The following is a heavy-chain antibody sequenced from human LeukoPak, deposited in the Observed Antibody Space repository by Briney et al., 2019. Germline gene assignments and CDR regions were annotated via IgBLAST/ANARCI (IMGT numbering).Heavy chain of an antibody. CDR3: AKGYSIVVVPAAPPGDP. CDR2: ISGSGGST. D-gene: IGHD2-2*01. J-gene: IGHJ5*02. CDR1: GFTFSSYA. V-gene: IGHV3-23*01. Sequence: GGSLRLSCAASGFTFSSYAMSWVRQAPGKGLEWVSAISGSGGSTYYADSVEGRFTISRDNSKNTLYLQMNSLRAEDTAVYYCAKGYSIVVVPAAPPGDPWGQGTLVTVSS.